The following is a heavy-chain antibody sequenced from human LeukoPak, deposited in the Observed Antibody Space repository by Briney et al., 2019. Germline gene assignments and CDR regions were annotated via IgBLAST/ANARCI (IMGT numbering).Heavy chain of an antibody. CDR3: AKGPYYDSGGSFDY. CDR1: GFTFNTYA. Sequence: SGGSLRLSCAASGFTFNTYAMSWVRQTPGKGLEWVSSINARGHSTYYADSVKGRFTISRDNSQNTLYLQMTSLRAEDRAVYYCAKGPYYDSGGSFDYWGQGTLVTVSS. CDR2: INARGHST. V-gene: IGHV3-23*01. D-gene: IGHD3-22*01. J-gene: IGHJ4*02.